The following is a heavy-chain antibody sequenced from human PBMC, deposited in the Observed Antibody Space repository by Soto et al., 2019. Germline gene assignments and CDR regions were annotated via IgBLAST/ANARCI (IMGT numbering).Heavy chain of an antibody. CDR3: ARDTNYYASGSGVDF. D-gene: IGHD3-10*01. V-gene: IGHV3-21*01. CDR1: GFTFSSYS. Sequence: EVQLVESGGGLVSPGGSLRLSCVASGFTFSSYSMSWVRQAPGEGLEWVSSITSNTNYIHYGVSVKGRFAISRDNAKNSLYLQMNSLRADDTAVYFCARDTNYYASGSGVDFWGQGTLVTVSS. J-gene: IGHJ4*02. CDR2: ITSNTNYI.